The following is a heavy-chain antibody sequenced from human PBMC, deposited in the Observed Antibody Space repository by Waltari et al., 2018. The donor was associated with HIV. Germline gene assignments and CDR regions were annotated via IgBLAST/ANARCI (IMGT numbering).Heavy chain of an antibody. CDR2: IWYDGTNK. CDR1: GFTFSSYG. J-gene: IGHJ6*02. Sequence: QVQLVESGGGVVQPGRSLRLSCAASGFTFSSYGMDWVRQAPGKGLEWVAVIWYDGTNKYYADSVKGRFTISRDNSKNTLYLQMNSLRAEDTAVYYCARDRSEGGGYYYYGLDVWGQGP. V-gene: IGHV3-33*01. CDR3: ARDRSEGGGYYYYGLDV. D-gene: IGHD2-15*01.